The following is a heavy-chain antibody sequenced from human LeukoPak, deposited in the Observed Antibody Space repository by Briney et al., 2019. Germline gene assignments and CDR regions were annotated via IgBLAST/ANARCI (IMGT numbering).Heavy chain of an antibody. Sequence: PSETLSLTCNVSGGSISSGDYYWSWIRQPPGKGLEWIGYIFYSGSTYHNPSLKSRVTISVDTSKSQFSLKLRSVTAADTALYYCARLNHCSTTSCYWVDPWGQGTLVTVSS. V-gene: IGHV4-30-4*08. J-gene: IGHJ5*02. CDR3: ARLNHCSTTSCYWVDP. CDR2: IFYSGST. CDR1: GGSISSGDYY. D-gene: IGHD2-2*01.